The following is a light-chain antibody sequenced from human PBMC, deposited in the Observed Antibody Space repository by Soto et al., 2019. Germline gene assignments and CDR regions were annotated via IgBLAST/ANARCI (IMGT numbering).Light chain of an antibody. CDR3: RSYTSSSSYV. J-gene: IGLJ1*01. V-gene: IGLV2-14*01. CDR2: DVS. CDR1: SSDVGGYNY. Sequence: QSALTQPASVSGSPGQAITISGTGTSSDVGGYNYVSWYQQHPGKAPKLMIYDVSNRPSGVSNRDSGSNSGNTASLTISGLQAEDEADYYCRSYTSSSSYVFGTGTKVTVL.